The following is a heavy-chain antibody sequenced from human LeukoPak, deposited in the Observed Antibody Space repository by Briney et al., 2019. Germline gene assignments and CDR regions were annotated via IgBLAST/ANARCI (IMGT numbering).Heavy chain of an antibody. Sequence: GGSLRLSCAASGFTFSSYAMHWVRQAPGKGLEYVSAISSNGGSTYYANSVKGRFTISRDNSKNTLYLQMGSLRAEDTAVYYCARFRRLGSGWDLDYWGQGTLVTVSS. V-gene: IGHV3-64*01. CDR2: ISSNGGST. CDR1: GFTFSSYA. D-gene: IGHD6-19*01. J-gene: IGHJ4*02. CDR3: ARFRRLGSGWDLDY.